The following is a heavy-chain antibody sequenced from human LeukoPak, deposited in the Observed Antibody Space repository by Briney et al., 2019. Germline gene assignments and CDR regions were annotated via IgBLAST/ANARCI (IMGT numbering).Heavy chain of an antibody. D-gene: IGHD2-15*01. CDR1: GFSLKSYA. CDR2: TSSSDPGT. CDR3: ARAPVTSCSGVLCYPFDQ. Sequence: GGSLRPSCAASGFSLKSYAMSWVRQAPGKGLEWVSATSSSDPGTYHADSVRGRFTISRDNSKNTLYLQMNSLRAEDAAVYYCARAPVTSCSGVLCYPFDQWGQGTLVTVSS. J-gene: IGHJ4*02. V-gene: IGHV3-23*01.